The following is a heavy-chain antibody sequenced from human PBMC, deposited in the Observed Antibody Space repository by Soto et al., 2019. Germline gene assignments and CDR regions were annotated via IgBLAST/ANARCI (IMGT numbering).Heavy chain of an antibody. CDR1: GGSISSYY. D-gene: IGHD3-10*01. V-gene: IGHV4-59*08. J-gene: IGHJ4*02. CDR2: IYYSGGT. CDR3: ARVKLLWFGELSGYFDY. Sequence: SETLSLTCTVSGGSISSYYWSWIRQPPGKGLEWIGYIYYSGGTNYNPSLKSRVTISVDTSKNQFSLKLSSVTAADTAVYYCARVKLLWFGELSGYFDYWGQGTLVTVSS.